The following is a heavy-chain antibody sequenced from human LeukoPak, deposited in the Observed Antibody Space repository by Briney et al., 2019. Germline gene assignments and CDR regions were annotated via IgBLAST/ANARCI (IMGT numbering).Heavy chain of an antibody. Sequence: SETLSLTCAVYGGSFSGYYWSWIRQPPGKGLEWIGEINHSGSTNYNPSLKSRVTISVDTSKNQFSLKLSSVTAAATAVYYCARVITSARGEVDYWGQGTLVTVSS. CDR2: INHSGST. D-gene: IGHD3-16*01. V-gene: IGHV4-34*01. CDR3: ARVITSARGEVDY. J-gene: IGHJ4*02. CDR1: GGSFSGYY.